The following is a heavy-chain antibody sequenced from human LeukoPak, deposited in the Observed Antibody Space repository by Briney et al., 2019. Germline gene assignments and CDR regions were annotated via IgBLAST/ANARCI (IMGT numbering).Heavy chain of an antibody. Sequence: ASVKVSCKVSGYTLTELSMHWVRQAPGKGLEWRGGFDPEDGETIYAQKFQGRVTMTEDTSTDTAYMELSSRRSEDTAVYDGATNQRGSRSRLRGAFDIWGQGTMVPVSS. V-gene: IGHV1-24*01. CDR1: GYTLTELS. D-gene: IGHD1-26*01. CDR3: ATNQRGSRSRLRGAFDI. CDR2: FDPEDGET. J-gene: IGHJ3*02.